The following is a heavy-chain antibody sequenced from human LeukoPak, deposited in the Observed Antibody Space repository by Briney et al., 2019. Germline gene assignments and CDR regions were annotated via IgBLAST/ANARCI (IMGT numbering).Heavy chain of an antibody. CDR2: IYYSGST. V-gene: IGHV4-39*01. CDR1: GGSISSSSYY. J-gene: IGHJ4*02. Sequence: SETLSLTCTVSGGSISSSSYYWGWIRQPPGKGLEWIGSIYYSGSTYYNPSLKSRVTISVDTSKNQFSLKLSSVTAADTAVYYCARNGGNSEVDDWGQGTLVTVST. CDR3: ARNGGNSEVDD. D-gene: IGHD4-23*01.